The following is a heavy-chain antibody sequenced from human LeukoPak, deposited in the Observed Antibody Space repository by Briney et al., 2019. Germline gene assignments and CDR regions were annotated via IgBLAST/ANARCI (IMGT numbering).Heavy chain of an antibody. CDR2: IYHSGST. CDR1: GGSISSYY. D-gene: IGHD3-22*01. CDR3: ARRSRYYDSSGYLHWFDP. V-gene: IGHV4-59*08. J-gene: IGHJ5*02. Sequence: SETLSLTCTVSGGSISSYYWSWIRQPPGKGLEWIGSIYHSGSTYYNPALRSRVTISVDTSQKQFSLQLSSVTAADTDVYDRARRSRYYDSSGYLHWFDPCRQPTLVTVPS.